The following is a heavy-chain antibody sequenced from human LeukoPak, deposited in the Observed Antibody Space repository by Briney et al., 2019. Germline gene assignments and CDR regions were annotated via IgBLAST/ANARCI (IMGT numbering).Heavy chain of an antibody. J-gene: IGHJ4*02. V-gene: IGHV1-46*01. Sequence: ASVKVSCKASGYTFTSYYMHWVRQAPGQGLEWMGIINPSGGSTSYAQKFQGRVTMTRDTSTSTVYMELSSLRSEDTAVYYCARDNLRQLEGDYFDYWGQGTLVTVSS. D-gene: IGHD6-13*01. CDR2: INPSGGST. CDR3: ARDNLRQLEGDYFDY. CDR1: GYTFTSYY.